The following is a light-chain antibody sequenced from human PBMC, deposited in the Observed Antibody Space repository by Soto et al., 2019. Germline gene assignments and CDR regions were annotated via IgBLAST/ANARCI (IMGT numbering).Light chain of an antibody. CDR3: SSYSSSRTVV. Sequence: QSALTQPASVSGSPGQSITISCTGTSSDVGGYNYVSWYQQHPGKAPKLMIYEVSNRPLGVSNRFSGSKSGNTASLTISGLQAEDEAYYYCSSYSSSRTVVFGGGTKITVL. CDR2: EVS. J-gene: IGLJ2*01. V-gene: IGLV2-14*01. CDR1: SSDVGGYNY.